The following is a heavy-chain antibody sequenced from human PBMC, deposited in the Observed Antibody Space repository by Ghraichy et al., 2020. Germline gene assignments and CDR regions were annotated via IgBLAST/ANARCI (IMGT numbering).Heavy chain of an antibody. CDR2: IYYSGST. CDR1: GGSISSSSYY. D-gene: IGHD3-3*01. V-gene: IGHV4-39*07. Sequence: SETLSLTCTVSGGSISSSSYYWGWIRQPPGKGLEWIGSIYYSGSTYYNPSLKSRVTISVDTSKNQFSLKLSSVTAADTAVYYCARGVLRSLEVDIWGQGTMVTVSS. CDR3: ARGVLRSLEVDI. J-gene: IGHJ3*02.